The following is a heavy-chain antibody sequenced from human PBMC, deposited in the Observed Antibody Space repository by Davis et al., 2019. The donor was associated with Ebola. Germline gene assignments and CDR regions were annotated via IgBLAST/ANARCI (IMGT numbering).Heavy chain of an antibody. Sequence: SETLSLTCAVYGGSFSGYYWSWIRQPPGKGLEWIGEINHSGSTNYNPSLKSRVTISVDTSKNQFSLKLSSVTAADTAVYYCARGRNLPWELPLDYWGQGTLVTVSS. D-gene: IGHD1-26*01. J-gene: IGHJ4*02. CDR1: GGSFSGYY. CDR3: ARGRNLPWELPLDY. CDR2: INHSGST. V-gene: IGHV4-34*01.